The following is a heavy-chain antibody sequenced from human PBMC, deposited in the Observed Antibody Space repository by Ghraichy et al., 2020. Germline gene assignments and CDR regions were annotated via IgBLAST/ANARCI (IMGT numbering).Heavy chain of an antibody. V-gene: IGHV3-53*01. CDR3: ARDLTGSGSFGDFDY. CDR2: IYSGGDT. J-gene: IGHJ4*02. CDR1: GLTVSSNY. Sequence: GESLNISCAASGLTVSSNYMSWVRQAPGKGLEWVSVIYSGGDTYYADSVKGRFTISRDNSKNTVWLQMNSLRAEDTALYYCARDLTGSGSFGDFDYWGQGTLVTVSS. D-gene: IGHD1-26*01.